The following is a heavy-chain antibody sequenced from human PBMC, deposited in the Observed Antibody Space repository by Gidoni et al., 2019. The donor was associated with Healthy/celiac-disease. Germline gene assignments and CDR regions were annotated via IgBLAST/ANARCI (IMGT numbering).Heavy chain of an antibody. V-gene: IGHV3-30*18. CDR1: GFTFRSYG. J-gene: IGHJ6*02. D-gene: IGHD3-10*01. Sequence: QVQLVESGGGVVQPGRSLRLSCAASGFTFRSYGMHWVRQAPGKGLEWVAVISYDGSNKYYADSVKGRFTISRDNSKNTLYLQMNSLRAEDTAVYYCAKDRGEDYYYGMDVWGQGTTVTVSS. CDR3: AKDRGEDYYYGMDV. CDR2: ISYDGSNK.